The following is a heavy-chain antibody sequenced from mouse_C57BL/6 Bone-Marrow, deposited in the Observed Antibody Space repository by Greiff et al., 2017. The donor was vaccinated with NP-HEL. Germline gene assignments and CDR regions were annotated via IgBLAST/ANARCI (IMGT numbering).Heavy chain of an antibody. V-gene: IGHV5-17*01. Sequence: DVMLVESGGGLVKPGGSLKLSCAASGFTFSDYGMHWVRQAPEKGLEWVAYISSGSSTIYYADTVKGRFTISRDNAKNTLFLQMTSLRSEDTAMYYCARGYDYDGPWFAYWGQGTLVTVSA. CDR1: GFTFSDYG. CDR2: ISSGSSTI. D-gene: IGHD2-4*01. CDR3: ARGYDYDGPWFAY. J-gene: IGHJ3*01.